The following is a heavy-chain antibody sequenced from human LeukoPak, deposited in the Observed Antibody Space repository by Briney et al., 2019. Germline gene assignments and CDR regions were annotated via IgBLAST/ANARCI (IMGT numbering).Heavy chain of an antibody. D-gene: IGHD3-3*01. Sequence: ASVKVSCKASGYTFTSYGISWVRQAPGQGLGRMGWISAYNGNTNYAQKLQGRVTMTTDTSTSTAYMELRSLRSDDTAVYYCARAAFWSGYPYYFDYWGQGTLVTVSS. J-gene: IGHJ4*02. V-gene: IGHV1-18*01. CDR3: ARAAFWSGYPYYFDY. CDR1: GYTFTSYG. CDR2: ISAYNGNT.